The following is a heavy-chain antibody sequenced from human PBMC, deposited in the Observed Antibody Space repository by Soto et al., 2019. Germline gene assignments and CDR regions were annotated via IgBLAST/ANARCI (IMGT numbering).Heavy chain of an antibody. D-gene: IGHD1-1*01. J-gene: IGHJ4*02. Sequence: QLQLQESGPGLVKPSETLSLTCTVSGGSISRSSYYWGWIRQPPGKGLEWIGSIYYCGSTYYNPSLKRRVTISVDTSKNQFSLTLSSVTAADTAVYYSARHDWNGVDYWGQGTLVTVSS. CDR1: GGSISRSSYY. CDR3: ARHDWNGVDY. CDR2: IYYCGST. V-gene: IGHV4-39*01.